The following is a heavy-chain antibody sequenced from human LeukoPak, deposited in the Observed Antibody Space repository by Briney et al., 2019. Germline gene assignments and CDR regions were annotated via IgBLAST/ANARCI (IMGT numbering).Heavy chain of an antibody. CDR3: ASLPYDYVWGSYRFFDY. J-gene: IGHJ4*02. CDR1: GFTFSDYY. Sequence: GGSLRLSCAASGFTFSDYYMIWIRQAPGKGLEWVSYISSSSSYTNYADSVKGRLTISRDNAKNSLYLQMNSLRAEDTAVYYCASLPYDYVWGSYRFFDYWGQGTLVTVSS. V-gene: IGHV3-11*03. D-gene: IGHD3-16*02. CDR2: ISSSSSYT.